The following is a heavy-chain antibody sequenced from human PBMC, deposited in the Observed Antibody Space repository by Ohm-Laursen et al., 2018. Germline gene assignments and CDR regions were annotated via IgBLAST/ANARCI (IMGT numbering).Heavy chain of an antibody. CDR1: GGSISSYY. V-gene: IGHV4-4*07. CDR3: ARSFDTYYFDL. CDR2: IYTSGNT. J-gene: IGHJ4*02. Sequence: SETLSLTCTVSGGSISSYYWSWIRQPAGKGLEWIGRIYTSGNTNYNPSLKSRVTMSVDTSKSQFSLKVNSVTAADTAVYYCARSFDTYYFDLWGQGTLVTVSS.